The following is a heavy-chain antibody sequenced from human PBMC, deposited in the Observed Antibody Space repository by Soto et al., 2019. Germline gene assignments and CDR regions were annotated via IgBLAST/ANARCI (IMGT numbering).Heavy chain of an antibody. CDR3: ARLVWSYGTWFDP. Sequence: SETLSLTCTVSGGSIGIYYWSWVRQPPGKGLEWIGYIYYSGSTNYNPSLKSRVTISVDTSKNQFSLKLSSVTAADTAVYYCARLVWSYGTWFDPWGQGTLVTVSS. CDR1: GGSIGIYY. V-gene: IGHV4-59*08. CDR2: IYYSGST. D-gene: IGHD5-18*01. J-gene: IGHJ5*02.